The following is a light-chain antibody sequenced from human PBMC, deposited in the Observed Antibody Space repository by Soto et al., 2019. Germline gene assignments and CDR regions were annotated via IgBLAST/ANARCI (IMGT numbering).Light chain of an antibody. CDR1: QRVCST. Sequence: EIVMTQSPATLSVSPGERVILSCRARQRVCSTLAWYQQKPVQATRLLIRGASTRVTGVPARFSGSGSGTEFTRTISSLQCEDFAVYYCQQYSTSLTFGGGNTLEIK. CDR3: QQYSTSLT. CDR2: GAS. V-gene: IGKV3-15*01. J-gene: IGKJ4*02.